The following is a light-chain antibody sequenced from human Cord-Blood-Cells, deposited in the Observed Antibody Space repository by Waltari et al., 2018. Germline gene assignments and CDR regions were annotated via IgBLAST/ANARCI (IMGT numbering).Light chain of an antibody. V-gene: IGLV1-40*01. J-gene: IGLJ3*02. CDR2: GTS. CDR1: SPNIGAGYD. Sequence: QSVLTQPPSVSGAPGQRVTISCTGSSPNIGAGYDVHWYQQLPGTAPKLLIYGTSKRPSGVPDRFSGSKSGTSASLAITGLQAEDEADYYCQSYDSSHWVFGGGTKLTVL. CDR3: QSYDSSHWV.